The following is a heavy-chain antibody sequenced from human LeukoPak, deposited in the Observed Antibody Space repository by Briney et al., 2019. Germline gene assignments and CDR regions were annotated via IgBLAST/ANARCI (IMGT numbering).Heavy chain of an antibody. Sequence: SETLSLTCTVSGGCISSSSYYWGWIRQPPGKGLEWIGSIYYSGSTYYNPSLKSRVTISVDTSKNQFSLKLSSVTAADTAVYYCASLGTVTAFDYWGQGTLVTVSS. J-gene: IGHJ4*02. CDR2: IYYSGST. D-gene: IGHD4-17*01. CDR1: GGCISSSSYY. V-gene: IGHV4-39*01. CDR3: ASLGTVTAFDY.